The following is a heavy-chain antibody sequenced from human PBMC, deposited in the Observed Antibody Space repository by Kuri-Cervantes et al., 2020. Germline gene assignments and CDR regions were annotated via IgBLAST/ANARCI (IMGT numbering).Heavy chain of an antibody. D-gene: IGHD3-10*01. V-gene: IGHV3-33*08. CDR2: IWYDGSNK. CDR1: GFTFSGSA. J-gene: IGHJ4*02. CDR3: ARDGHYYYGSGSPDY. Sequence: GESLKISCAASGFTFSGSAMHWVRQAPGEGLEWVAVIWYDGSNKYYADSVKGRLTISRDNSKNTLYLQMNSLRAEDTAVYYCARDGHYYYGSGSPDYWGQGTLVTVSS.